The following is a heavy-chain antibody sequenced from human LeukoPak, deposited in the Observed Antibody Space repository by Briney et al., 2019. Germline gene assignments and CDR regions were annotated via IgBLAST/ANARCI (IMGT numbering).Heavy chain of an antibody. D-gene: IGHD6-19*01. Sequence: SETLSLTCTVSGGSISTSSYYWGWVRQPPGKGLEWIGNIFYSGSTYYNPSLKSRVTISVDTSKNQFSLKLSSVAAADTAVYYRARDRDSSGWYSTSRFNWFDPWGQGTLVTVSS. CDR3: ARDRDSSGWYSTSRFNWFDP. J-gene: IGHJ5*02. V-gene: IGHV4-39*07. CDR1: GGSISTSSYY. CDR2: IFYSGST.